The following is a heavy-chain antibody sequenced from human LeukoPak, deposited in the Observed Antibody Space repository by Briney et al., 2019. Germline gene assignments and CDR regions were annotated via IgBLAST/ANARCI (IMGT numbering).Heavy chain of an antibody. CDR2: IYYSGST. CDR1: GGSISPYY. V-gene: IGHV4-59*01. D-gene: IGHD3-22*01. Sequence: PSETLSLTCTVSGGSISPYYWSWSRLPPGKGLEWIGYIYYSGSTNYNPSLKSRVTMSVDTSKNQFSLRLSSVTAADTAVYYCARHDSTGYYHWGQGTLVTVSS. CDR3: ARHDSTGYYH. J-gene: IGHJ5*02.